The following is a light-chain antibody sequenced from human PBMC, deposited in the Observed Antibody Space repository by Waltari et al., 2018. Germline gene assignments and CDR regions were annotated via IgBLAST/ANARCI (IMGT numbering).Light chain of an antibody. J-gene: IGLJ1*01. CDR3: AAWDDNLLYV. CDR2: GNT. V-gene: IGLV1-47*01. CDR1: SPDIGDTY. Sequence: QSVLTQPPSASGPPGQRAPIPCSGSSPDIGDTYANWYKQLPGTAPKLLIYGNTQRPSGVPDRFSGSKSGTSASLAISDLRSEDEADYYCAAWDDNLLYVFGTGTKVTVL.